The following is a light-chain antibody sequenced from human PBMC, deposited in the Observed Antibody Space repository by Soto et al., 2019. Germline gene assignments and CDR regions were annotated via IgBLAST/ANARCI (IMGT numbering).Light chain of an antibody. CDR1: QTISSW. CDR3: QQSYSTPPSFT. J-gene: IGKJ3*01. CDR2: KAS. Sequence: DIQMTQSPSTLSGSVGDRVTITCRASQTISSWLAWYQQKPGKAPKLLIYKASTLKSGVPSRFSGSGSGTEFTLTISSLQPDDFATYYCQQSYSTPPSFTFGPGTKVDIK. V-gene: IGKV1-5*03.